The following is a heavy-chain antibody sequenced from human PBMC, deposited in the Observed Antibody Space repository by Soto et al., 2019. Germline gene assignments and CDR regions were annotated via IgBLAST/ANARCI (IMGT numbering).Heavy chain of an antibody. J-gene: IGHJ4*02. CDR1: GGTFSSYA. CDR2: IIPIFGTA. V-gene: IGHV1-69*13. D-gene: IGHD6-6*01. CDR3: ASVGYSSSSGDY. Sequence: SVKVSFKASGGTFSSYAISWVRQAPGQGLEWMGGIIPIFGTANYAQKFQGRVTITADESTSTAYMELSSLRSEDTAVYYCASVGYSSSSGDYWGQGTLVTVSS.